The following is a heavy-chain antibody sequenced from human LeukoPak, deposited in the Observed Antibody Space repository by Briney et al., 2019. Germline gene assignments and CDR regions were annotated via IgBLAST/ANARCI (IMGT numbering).Heavy chain of an antibody. CDR2: IIPIFGTA. CDR1: GGTFSSYA. CDR3: AREKRGGSGGLVWFDP. D-gene: IGHD3-10*01. Sequence: SVKVSCKASGGTFSSYAISWVRQAPGQGLEWMGGIIPIFGTANYAQKFQGRVTITADESTSTAYMELSSLRSEDTAVYYCAREKRGGSGGLVWFDPWGQGTLVTVSS. J-gene: IGHJ5*02. V-gene: IGHV1-69*01.